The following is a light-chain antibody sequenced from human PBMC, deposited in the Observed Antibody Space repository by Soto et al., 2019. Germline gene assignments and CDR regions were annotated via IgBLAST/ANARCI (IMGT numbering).Light chain of an antibody. CDR2: GAS. J-gene: IGKJ1*01. CDR3: QQYNMWPRT. Sequence: EIVMRQSPATLSVSPGERATLSCRASQSLGTNLAWFQQKPGQAPRLLIHGASTRATGTPARFSGSGSGTEFTLIISSLQSEDFAVYYCQQYNMWPRTFGQGTKVDIK. CDR1: QSLGTN. V-gene: IGKV3-15*01.